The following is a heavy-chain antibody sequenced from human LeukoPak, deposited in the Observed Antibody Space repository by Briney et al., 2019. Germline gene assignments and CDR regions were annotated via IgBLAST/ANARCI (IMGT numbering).Heavy chain of an antibody. V-gene: IGHV3-23*01. CDR1: GGTFSSYA. J-gene: IGHJ4*02. D-gene: IGHD3-22*01. CDR2: ISSSGGST. Sequence: SCRASGGTFSSYAMSWVRQAPGKGLEWVSAISSSGGSTYYADSVKGRFTISRDNSKNTLYLQMNSLRAEDTAVYYCAKVWDTYYYDSSGSFDYWGQGTLVTVSS. CDR3: AKVWDTYYYDSSGSFDY.